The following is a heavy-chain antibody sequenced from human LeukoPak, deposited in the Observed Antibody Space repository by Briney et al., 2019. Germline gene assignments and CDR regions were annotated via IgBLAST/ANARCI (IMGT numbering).Heavy chain of an antibody. V-gene: IGHV4-38-2*02. D-gene: IGHD3-22*01. Sequence: SETLSLTCSVSGYSLSSGFYWGWIRQPPGKGLEWIASVYHSGTTIYNPSLKSRVTMSMDTSMNHYSLKLRSVTAADTAVYYCARTLSDSSPVATWGQGTLVTVSS. CDR1: GYSLSSGFY. CDR2: VYHSGTT. CDR3: ARTLSDSSPVAT. J-gene: IGHJ4*02.